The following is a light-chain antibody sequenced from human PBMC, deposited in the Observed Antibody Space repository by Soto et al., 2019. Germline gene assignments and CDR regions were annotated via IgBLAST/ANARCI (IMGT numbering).Light chain of an antibody. CDR3: QQRSDWPST. CDR2: DAS. J-gene: IGKJ2*02. CDR1: QSISSY. V-gene: IGKV3-11*01. Sequence: EIVLTQSPATLSLSPGERATLSCRASQSISSYLAWYQQKSGQPPRLLMYDASKRATGIPARFSGSGSGTDFTLTISSLETEDFAIYYGQQRSDWPSTFGRGTKLEIK.